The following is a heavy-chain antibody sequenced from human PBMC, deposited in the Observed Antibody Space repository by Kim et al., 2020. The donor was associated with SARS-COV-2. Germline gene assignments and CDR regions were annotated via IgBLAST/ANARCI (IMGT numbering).Heavy chain of an antibody. D-gene: IGHD6-19*01. Sequence: SETLSLTCAVYGGSFSGYYWSWIRQPPGKGLEWIGEINHSGSTNYNPSLKSRVTISVDTSKNQFSLKLSSVTAADTAVYYCARGLKAYSSGWYSDYWGQG. J-gene: IGHJ4*02. CDR2: INHSGST. V-gene: IGHV4-34*01. CDR1: GGSFSGYY. CDR3: ARGLKAYSSGWYSDY.